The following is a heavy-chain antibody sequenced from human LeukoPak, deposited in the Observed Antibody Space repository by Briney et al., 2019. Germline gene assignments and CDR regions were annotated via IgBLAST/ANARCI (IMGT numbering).Heavy chain of an antibody. CDR1: GYTFSSYG. CDR2: ISAYDGNT. Sequence: ASVKVSCKASGYTFSSYGISWVRQAPGQGLEWMGWISAYDGNTNYAQKLQGRVTMTTDTSTSTAYLELRSLRSDDTAAYYCARAVRGYSYAYLPFWGQGTLVTVSS. J-gene: IGHJ4*02. D-gene: IGHD5-18*01. CDR3: ARAVRGYSYAYLPF. V-gene: IGHV1-18*01.